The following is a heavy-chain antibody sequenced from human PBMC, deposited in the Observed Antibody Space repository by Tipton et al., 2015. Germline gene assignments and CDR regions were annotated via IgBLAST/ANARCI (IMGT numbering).Heavy chain of an antibody. V-gene: IGHV4-59*01. Sequence: LRLSCAASGFIFSDYSVNWVRQAPGKGLEWIGYISYSGSTHYNPSLKRRVTISLDTSKNQFSLTLNSVTAADTAVYYCACQDYDSLTRDYQTVDYWGQGTLVTVSS. J-gene: IGHJ4*02. CDR2: ISYSGST. CDR1: GFIFSDYS. D-gene: IGHD3-9*01. CDR3: ACQDYDSLTRDYQTVDY.